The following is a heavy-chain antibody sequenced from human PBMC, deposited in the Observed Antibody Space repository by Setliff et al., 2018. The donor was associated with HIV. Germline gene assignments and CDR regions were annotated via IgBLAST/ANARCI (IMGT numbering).Heavy chain of an antibody. J-gene: IGHJ4*02. Sequence: VSVKVSCKTSGYNFNNYDINWVRQASGQGLEWMGIIYPGGARRSYAQKFQGRVTMTCATSTSTVYMELSSLRSEDTAFYYCARSAHDSETGYWGQGTLVTVSS. D-gene: IGHD5-12*01. CDR2: IYPGGARR. V-gene: IGHV1-46*02. CDR3: ARSAHDSETGY. CDR1: GYNFNNYD.